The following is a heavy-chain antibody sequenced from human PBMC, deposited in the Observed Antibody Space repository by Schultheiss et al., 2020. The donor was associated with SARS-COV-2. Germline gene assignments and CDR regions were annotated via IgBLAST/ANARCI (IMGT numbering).Heavy chain of an antibody. CDR1: GYTFTSYG. CDR2: ISAYNGNT. Sequence: ASVKVSCKASGYTFTSYGISWVRQAPGQGLEWMGWISAYNGNTNYAQKLQGRVTMTRDTSISTAYMELSRLRSDDTAVYYCAKEGRRGSFDYWGQGTLVTVSS. J-gene: IGHJ4*02. V-gene: IGHV1-18*01. D-gene: IGHD2-15*01. CDR3: AKEGRRGSFDY.